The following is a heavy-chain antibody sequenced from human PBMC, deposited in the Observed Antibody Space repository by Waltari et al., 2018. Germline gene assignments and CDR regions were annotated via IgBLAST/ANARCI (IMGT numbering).Heavy chain of an antibody. J-gene: IGHJ4*02. V-gene: IGHV3-23*01. CDR1: GCTFNNYA. CDR2: ISDSGVST. CDR3: ARIFAN. Sequence: EVQLLESGGGLVQPGGSLSLSCAASGCTFNNYAMNWVRHAPGKGLEWVSGISDSGVSTYYADSVKGRFTISRDTSKNTLYLQMNSLRVEDTAVYYCARIFANWGQGTLVTVSS. D-gene: IGHD2-15*01.